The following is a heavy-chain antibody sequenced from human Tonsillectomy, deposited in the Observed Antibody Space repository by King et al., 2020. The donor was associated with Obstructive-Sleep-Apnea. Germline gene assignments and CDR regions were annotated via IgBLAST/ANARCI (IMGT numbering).Heavy chain of an antibody. D-gene: IGHD3-9*01. V-gene: IGHV4-31*03. CDR2: IYYSGSN. J-gene: IGHJ3*02. Sequence: VQLQESGPGLVKPSQTLSLTCTVSGGSISSGGYYWSWIRQHPGKGLEWIGYIYYSGSNYYNPSLKSRVTISVDTSKNQFSLKLSSVTAADTAVYYCARSEANYDILTGYYLGAFDIWGQGTMVTVSS. CDR1: GGSISSGGYY. CDR3: ARSEANYDILTGYYLGAFDI.